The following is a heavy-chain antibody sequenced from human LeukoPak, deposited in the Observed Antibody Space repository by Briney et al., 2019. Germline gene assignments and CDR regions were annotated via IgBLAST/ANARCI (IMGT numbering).Heavy chain of an antibody. CDR2: INHSGST. D-gene: IGHD3-9*01. J-gene: IGHJ6*03. CDR3: ARLRYFGGPTSSYYYYYTDV. CDR1: GGSFSAYY. Sequence: SETLSLTCAVYGGSFSAYYWSWIRRPPGKGLEWIGEINHSGSTNYNPSLKSRVTISVDTSKNQFSLKLSSVTAADTAVYYCARLRYFGGPTSSYYYYYTDVWGTGTTVTVSS. V-gene: IGHV4-34*01.